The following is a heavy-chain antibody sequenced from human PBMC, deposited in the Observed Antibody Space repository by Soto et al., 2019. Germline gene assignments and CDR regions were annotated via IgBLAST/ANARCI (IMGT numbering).Heavy chain of an antibody. J-gene: IGHJ4*02. Sequence: EVQLLESGGGSVQPGGSLRLSCAASGFTFSSYAMHWVRRPPGKGLEWVSGISGSGGTAYYADSVKGRFSISRDSLVNTLYLQRNSMRAEDTAVYYGAKGWGQSCKFDYWGQGTLVHVSP. CDR3: AKGWGQSCKFDY. D-gene: IGHD7-27*01. V-gene: IGHV3-23*01. CDR2: ISGSGGTA. CDR1: GFTFSSYA.